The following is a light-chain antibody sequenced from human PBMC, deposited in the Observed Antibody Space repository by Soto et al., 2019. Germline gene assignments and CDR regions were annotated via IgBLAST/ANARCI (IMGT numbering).Light chain of an antibody. V-gene: IGLV2-11*01. Sequence: QSALTQPRSVSGSPGQSVTISCTGTNSDVGGYNYVSWYQQYPGKAPKLIISGVSERPSGVPDRFSGSKSGNTASLTISGLQAEDEADYYCCSYVDTDTWVFGGGTKLTVL. CDR1: NSDVGGYNY. CDR3: CSYVDTDTWV. J-gene: IGLJ3*02. CDR2: GVS.